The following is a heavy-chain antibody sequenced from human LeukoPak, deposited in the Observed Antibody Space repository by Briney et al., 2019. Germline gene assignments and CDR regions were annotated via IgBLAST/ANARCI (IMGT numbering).Heavy chain of an antibody. J-gene: IGHJ4*02. D-gene: IGHD6-19*01. CDR2: ISISGGST. Sequence: GGSLRLSCAASGVTFTNYALTWVRQAPGKGLEWVSGISISGGSTDYADSVKGRFTISRDNSKNTLYLQMNSLRAEDTAVYYCAKVPAGNKVEYWGQGTLVTVSS. V-gene: IGHV3-23*01. CDR1: GVTFTNYA. CDR3: AKVPAGNKVEY.